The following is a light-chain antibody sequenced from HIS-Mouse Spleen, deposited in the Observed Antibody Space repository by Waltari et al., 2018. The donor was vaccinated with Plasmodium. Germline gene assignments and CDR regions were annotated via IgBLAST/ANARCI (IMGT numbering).Light chain of an antibody. V-gene: IGKV3-15*01. Sequence: ELVMTQSPATLSVSPGTRVTLPCRASQSVSSNLAWYQQKPGQAPRLLIYGASTRATGIPARFSGSGSGTEFTLTISSLQSEDFAVYYCQQYNNWSFTFGPGTKVDIK. CDR1: QSVSSN. CDR3: QQYNNWSFT. CDR2: GAS. J-gene: IGKJ3*01.